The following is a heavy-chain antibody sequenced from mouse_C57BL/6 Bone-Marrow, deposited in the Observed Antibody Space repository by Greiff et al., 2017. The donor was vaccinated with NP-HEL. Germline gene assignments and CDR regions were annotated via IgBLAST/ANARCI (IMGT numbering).Heavy chain of an antibody. J-gene: IGHJ3*01. CDR2: IHPNSGST. D-gene: IGHD2-3*01. CDR3: ALYDGYYLFAY. CDR1: GYTFTSYW. Sequence: QVQLQQPGAELVKPGASVKLSCKASGYTFTSYWMHWVKQRPGQGLEWIGMIHPNSGSTNYNEKFKSKATLTVDKSSSTAYMQLSSLTSEDSAVYYCALYDGYYLFAYWGQGTLVTVSA. V-gene: IGHV1-64*01.